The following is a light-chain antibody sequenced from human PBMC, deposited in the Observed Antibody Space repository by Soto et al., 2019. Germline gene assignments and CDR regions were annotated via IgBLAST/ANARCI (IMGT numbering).Light chain of an antibody. Sequence: QSVLTQPPSASGSPGQSVTISCTGTGSDVGDYNYVSWYQQHPGKAPKLMIYEVSKRPSGVSDRFSGSKSGNTASLTVSGLQAEDEANYYCSSYTGSSYVFGTGTKVTVL. CDR3: SSYTGSSYV. CDR2: EVS. J-gene: IGLJ1*01. V-gene: IGLV2-8*01. CDR1: GSDVGDYNY.